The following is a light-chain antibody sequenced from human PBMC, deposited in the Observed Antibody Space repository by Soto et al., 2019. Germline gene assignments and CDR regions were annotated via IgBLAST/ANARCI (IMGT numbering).Light chain of an antibody. Sequence: DVVMTQSPLSLAVTLGQSASITCRSSQSLVSSDGKNYLNWFQQRPGQSPRRLIYKVSTRDSGVPDRFSGSGSGTDFALKISRVEAEDVGTYYCIQGIHLLTFGPGTNVYIK. J-gene: IGKJ3*01. CDR3: IQGIHLLT. V-gene: IGKV2-30*01. CDR1: QSLVSSDGKNY. CDR2: KVS.